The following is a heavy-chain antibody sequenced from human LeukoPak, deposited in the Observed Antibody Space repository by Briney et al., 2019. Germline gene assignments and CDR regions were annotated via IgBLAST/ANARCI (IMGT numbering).Heavy chain of an antibody. CDR3: ARDGVGSGWSYYYYYMDV. CDR2: INPSGGST. J-gene: IGHJ6*03. D-gene: IGHD6-19*01. CDR1: GYTFTSYY. Sequence: ASVKVSCKASGYTFTSYYMHWVRQAPGQGLEWMGIINPSGGSTSYAQKFQGRVTMTRGTSTSTVYMELSSLRSEDTAVYYCARDGVGSGWSYYYYYMDVWGKGTTVTISS. V-gene: IGHV1-46*01.